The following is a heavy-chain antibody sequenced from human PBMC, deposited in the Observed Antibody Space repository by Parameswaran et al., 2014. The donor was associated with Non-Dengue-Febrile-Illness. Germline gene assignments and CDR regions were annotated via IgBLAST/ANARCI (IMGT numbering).Heavy chain of an antibody. V-gene: IGHV1-18*01. J-gene: IGHJ6*02. CDR3: ARDSKDYDYIWGFSYYYYYYGMDV. CDR2: ISAYNGNT. Sequence: RLVRQAPGQGLEWMGWISAYNGNTNYAQKLQGRVTMTTDTSTSTAYMELRSLRSDDTAVYYCARDSKDYDYIWGFSYYYYYYGMDVWGQGTTVTVSS. D-gene: IGHD3-16*01.